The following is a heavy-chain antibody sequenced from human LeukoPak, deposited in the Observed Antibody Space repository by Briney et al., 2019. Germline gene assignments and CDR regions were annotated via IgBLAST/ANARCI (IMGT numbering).Heavy chain of an antibody. CDR1: GFTFSSYS. Sequence: GGSLRLSCAASGFTFSSYSMNWVRQAPGKGLEWVSGISGGGGSVYYADSVKGRFTISRDNSKSTLYLQMNSLRAEDTAVYFCARGGLSIMGYWGQGTLVTVSS. D-gene: IGHD2/OR15-2a*01. CDR3: ARGGLSIMGY. V-gene: IGHV3-23*01. J-gene: IGHJ4*02. CDR2: ISGGGGSV.